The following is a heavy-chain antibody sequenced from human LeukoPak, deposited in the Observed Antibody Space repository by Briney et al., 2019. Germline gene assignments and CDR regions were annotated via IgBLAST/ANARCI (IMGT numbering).Heavy chain of an antibody. Sequence: ASVKVSCKASGYTFTGYYMHWVRQAPGQGLEWMGWINPNSGGTNYAQKFQGRVTMTRDTSISTAYMELSGLRSDDTAVYYCARGAWFGELNDTFDYWGQGTLVTVSS. CDR1: GYTFTGYY. V-gene: IGHV1-2*02. CDR3: ARGAWFGELNDTFDY. D-gene: IGHD3-10*01. J-gene: IGHJ4*02. CDR2: INPNSGGT.